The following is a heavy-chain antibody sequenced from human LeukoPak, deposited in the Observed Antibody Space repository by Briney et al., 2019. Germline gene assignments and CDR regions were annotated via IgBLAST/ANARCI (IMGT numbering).Heavy chain of an antibody. V-gene: IGHV3-23*01. CDR3: AKVEPSSSWSDF. J-gene: IGHJ4*02. CDR1: GFTFSSYA. Sequence: PGGSLRLSCAPSGFTFSSYAMSCVRQAPGKGLEWVSAISGSGGSTYYADSVKGRFTIPRDKSKNTLYLQMNSLRAEDTAVYYCAKVEPSSSWSDFWGRGTLVSVSS. D-gene: IGHD6-13*01. CDR2: ISGSGGST.